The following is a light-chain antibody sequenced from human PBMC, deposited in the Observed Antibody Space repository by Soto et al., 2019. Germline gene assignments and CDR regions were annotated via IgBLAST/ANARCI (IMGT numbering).Light chain of an antibody. CDR2: EVS. CDR1: SSDVGNYNY. J-gene: IGLJ1*01. V-gene: IGLV2-14*01. CDR3: SSYTSGSTPFV. Sequence: QSALTQPASVSGSPGQSITISCTGTSSDVGNYNYVSWYQQHPGKAPKLMIYEVSHRPSGVSYRFSGSKSGNTASLTISGLQADDEADYYCSSYTSGSTPFVFGIGTKVTVL.